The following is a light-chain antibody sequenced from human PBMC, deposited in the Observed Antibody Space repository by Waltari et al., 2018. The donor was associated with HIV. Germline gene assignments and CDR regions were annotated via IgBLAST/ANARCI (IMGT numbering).Light chain of an antibody. CDR1: QSLAFRDGTSY. CDR2: QVS. CDR3: MQATSWPHT. J-gene: IGKJ2*01. V-gene: IGKV2-30*01. Sequence: MTQSPLPLSVTLGQPAAISSKSNQSLAFRDGTSYLFWYHPRPGHPPRRLLYQVSHRDSGIPGRITGSGSDTDFTLRISRVEAEDAGFYFCMQATSWPHTFGQRTELQI.